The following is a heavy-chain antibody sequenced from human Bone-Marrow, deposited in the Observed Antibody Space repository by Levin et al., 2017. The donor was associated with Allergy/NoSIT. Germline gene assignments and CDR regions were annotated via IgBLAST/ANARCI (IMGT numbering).Heavy chain of an antibody. V-gene: IGHV3-7*01. J-gene: IGHJ4*02. Sequence: SCAASGFIFSNYWMTWVRQAPGKGLEWVANIKEDGSEGYYVDSVKGRFTVSRDKAENSLFLQMNSLRAEDTAVYYCASLGSVVTSNGALDYWGQGALVTVSS. D-gene: IGHD2-15*01. CDR2: IKEDGSEG. CDR1: GFIFSNYW. CDR3: ASLGSVVTSNGALDY.